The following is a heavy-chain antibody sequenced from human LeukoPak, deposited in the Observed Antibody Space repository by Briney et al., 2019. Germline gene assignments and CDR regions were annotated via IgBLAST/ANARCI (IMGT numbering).Heavy chain of an antibody. J-gene: IGHJ4*02. CDR3: ARHGMSGSYTY. CDR1: GDSITSYY. D-gene: IGHD1-26*01. V-gene: IGHV4-4*09. CDR2: VYTSGST. Sequence: SETLSLTCTVSGDSITSYYWSWIRQPPGKGLEGMGCVYTSGSTNHNPSLKSRVAISIDTSKNQFSLKLTSVPAADTAVYYCARHGMSGSYTYWGQGTLVTVSS.